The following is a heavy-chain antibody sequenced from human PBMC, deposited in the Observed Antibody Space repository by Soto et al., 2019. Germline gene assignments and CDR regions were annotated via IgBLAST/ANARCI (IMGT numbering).Heavy chain of an antibody. CDR2: ISSSSYYI. Sequence: EVQLVESGGGLVEPGGSLRLSCTPSGLSFSTHSMNWVRQAPGKGLEWVLSISSSSYYIYYADSVKGRFTISRDNAKNTLFLQMNSLRADDTAVYYCARNRDPSSKTHGMDVWGQGTTVTVSS. J-gene: IGHJ6*02. CDR3: ARNRDPSSKTHGMDV. CDR1: GLSFSTHS. V-gene: IGHV3-21*06.